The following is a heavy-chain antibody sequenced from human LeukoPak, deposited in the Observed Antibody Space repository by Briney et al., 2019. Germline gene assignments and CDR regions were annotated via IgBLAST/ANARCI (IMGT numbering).Heavy chain of an antibody. CDR2: INHSGST. D-gene: IGHD3-10*01. J-gene: IGHJ6*02. Sequence: SETLSLTCAVYGGSFSGYYWSWIRQPPGKGLEWIGEINHSGSTNYNPSLRSRVTISVDTSKNQFSLKLSSVTAADTAVYYCARLMRFGDDYGMDVWGQGTTVTVSS. CDR1: GGSFSGYY. V-gene: IGHV4-34*01. CDR3: ARLMRFGDDYGMDV.